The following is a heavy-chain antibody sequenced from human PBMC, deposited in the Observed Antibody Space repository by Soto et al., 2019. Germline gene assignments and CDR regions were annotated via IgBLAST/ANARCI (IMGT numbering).Heavy chain of an antibody. CDR3: ARDWTHYDSSGPGDY. D-gene: IGHD3-22*01. Sequence: ASVKVSCKASGYTFTSYPMHWVRQAPGQGLEWMGWINAGNGDTKYSQKFQGRVTITRDTSAITAYMELSSLRSEDTAVYYCARDWTHYDSSGPGDYWGQGTKVTVYS. J-gene: IGHJ4*02. V-gene: IGHV1-3*01. CDR2: INAGNGDT. CDR1: GYTFTSYP.